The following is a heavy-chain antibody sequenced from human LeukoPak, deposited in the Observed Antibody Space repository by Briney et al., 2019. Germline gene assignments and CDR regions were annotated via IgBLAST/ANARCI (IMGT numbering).Heavy chain of an antibody. D-gene: IGHD3-9*01. Sequence: GASVKVSCKASGYTFTSYGISWVRQAPGQGLEWMGWISAYNGNTNYAQKLQGRVTMTTDTSTSTAYMELRSLRSDDTAVYYCASNPVYDILTGYAHYYYYYCMDVWGKGTTVTVSS. CDR2: ISAYNGNT. V-gene: IGHV1-18*04. CDR1: GYTFTSYG. J-gene: IGHJ6*04. CDR3: ASNPVYDILTGYAHYYYYYCMDV.